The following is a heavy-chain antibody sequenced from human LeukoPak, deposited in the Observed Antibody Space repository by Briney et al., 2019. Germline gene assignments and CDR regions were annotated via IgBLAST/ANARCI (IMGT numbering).Heavy chain of an antibody. V-gene: IGHV4-30-2*01. CDR2: IFHSGST. J-gene: IGHJ5*02. CDR1: GGSISSGDYY. Sequence: SETLSLTCTVSGGSISSGDYYWSWIRQPPGKGLEWIGYIFHSGSTYYNPSLQSRVTISIDRSKNQFSLKLTSVTAADTAVYYCARDRHSYSSSSRFDPWGQGTLVTVSS. D-gene: IGHD6-13*01. CDR3: ARDRHSYSSSSRFDP.